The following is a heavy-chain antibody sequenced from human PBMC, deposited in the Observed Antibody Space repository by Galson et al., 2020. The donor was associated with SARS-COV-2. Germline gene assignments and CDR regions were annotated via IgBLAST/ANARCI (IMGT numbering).Heavy chain of an antibody. CDR3: AKASNSFDSSGYHYFDN. CDR2: IYSGGTT. Sequence: GGSLRLSCAASGFTFNSYAMTWVRQAPGKGLECVSFIYSGGTTTYADSVKGRFTISRDNSKNTLYLQMNSLKPDDTAVYFCAKASNSFDSSGYHYFDNWGQGTLVTVSS. J-gene: IGHJ4*02. D-gene: IGHD3-22*01. CDR1: GFTFNSYA. V-gene: IGHV3-23*03.